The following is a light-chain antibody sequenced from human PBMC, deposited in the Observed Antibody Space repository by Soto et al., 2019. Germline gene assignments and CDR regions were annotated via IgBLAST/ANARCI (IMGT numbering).Light chain of an antibody. CDR2: DVS. J-gene: IGLJ1*01. CDR3: SSYTSSSFYV. CDR1: SSDVGGYNY. Sequence: QSALTPPASVSGSPGQSITISCTGTSSDVGGYNYVSWYQQHPGKAPKLMIYDVSNRPSGVSNRFSGSKSGNTASLTISGRQAEDEADYYCSSYTSSSFYVFGTGTKLTVL. V-gene: IGLV2-14*01.